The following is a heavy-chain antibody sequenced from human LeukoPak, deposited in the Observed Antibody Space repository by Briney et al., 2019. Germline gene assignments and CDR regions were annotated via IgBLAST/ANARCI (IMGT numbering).Heavy chain of an antibody. CDR2: ISGSGGST. D-gene: IGHD3-22*01. J-gene: IGHJ4*02. CDR1: GFTFSSHA. Sequence: PGGSLRLSCAASGFTFSSHAMSWVRQAPGKGLEWVSAISGSGGSTYYADSVKGRFTISRDNSKNTLYLQMNSLRAEDTAVYYCAKDPYYDSSGYFDYWGQGTLVTVSS. CDR3: AKDPYYDSSGYFDY. V-gene: IGHV3-23*01.